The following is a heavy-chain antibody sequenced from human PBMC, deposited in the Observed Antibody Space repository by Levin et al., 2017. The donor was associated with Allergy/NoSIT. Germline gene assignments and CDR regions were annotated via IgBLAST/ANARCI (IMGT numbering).Heavy chain of an antibody. J-gene: IGHJ4*02. CDR1: GFTFSRLA. Sequence: GGSLRLSCAASGFTFSRLAMSWVRQAPGKGLEWVSTISASGTYYADSVKGRFTISRDNSENTLSLQLNSLRAEDTAVYYCDKDHDSYGYPTFDYWGQGTLVTVSS. D-gene: IGHD3-22*01. CDR3: DKDHDSYGYPTFDY. V-gene: IGHV3-23*01. CDR2: ISASGT.